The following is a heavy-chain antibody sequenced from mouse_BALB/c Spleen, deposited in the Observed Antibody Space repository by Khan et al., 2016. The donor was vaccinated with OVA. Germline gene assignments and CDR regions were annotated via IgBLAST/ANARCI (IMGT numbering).Heavy chain of an antibody. J-gene: IGHJ3*01. CDR1: GYSFTSYYA. CDR3: ERWFTY. V-gene: IGHV3-2*02. Sequence: EVQLQESGPGLVKPSQSLSLSCTVTGYSFTSYYAWNWIRQFPGNILEWMGYISYSGSTTFNPSFKSRISFTRDTSKNQYFLQLNSVTTEDTATYYWERWFTYWGQGTLVTVSA. CDR2: ISYSGST.